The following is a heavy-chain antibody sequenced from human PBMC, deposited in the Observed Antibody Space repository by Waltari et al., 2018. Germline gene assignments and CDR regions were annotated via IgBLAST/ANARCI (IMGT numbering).Heavy chain of an antibody. Sequence: EVQLVESGGGLVQPGGSLKLSCAASGFTFRASAVTWVRQASGKGPEWVGRIRTQANGYTTTYAASVKGRFSISRDDSQKTAFLQMNSLKIEDTAVYFCTADGPGWNSWGQGTLVTVSS. V-gene: IGHV3-73*01. D-gene: IGHD1-7*01. CDR3: TADGPGWNS. CDR2: IRTQANGYTT. J-gene: IGHJ4*02. CDR1: GFTFRASA.